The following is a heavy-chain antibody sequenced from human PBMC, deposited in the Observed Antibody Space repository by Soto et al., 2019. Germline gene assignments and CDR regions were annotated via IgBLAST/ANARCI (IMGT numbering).Heavy chain of an antibody. CDR3: AREPGQLWPFDY. V-gene: IGHV3-21*01. Sequence: EVQLVESGGGLVKPGGSLRLSCAASGFTFSSYSMNWVRQAPGKGLEWVSSISSSSSYIYYADSVKGRFTISRDNAKNSLYLQMNSLRAEDTAVYYCAREPGQLWPFDYWGQGTLVTVSS. CDR1: GFTFSSYS. D-gene: IGHD5-18*01. CDR2: ISSSSSYI. J-gene: IGHJ4*02.